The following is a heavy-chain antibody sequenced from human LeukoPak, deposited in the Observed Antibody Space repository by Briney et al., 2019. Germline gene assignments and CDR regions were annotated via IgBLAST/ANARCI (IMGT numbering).Heavy chain of an antibody. J-gene: IGHJ4*02. CDR3: AKWGRYSSGWYTIF. V-gene: IGHV3-23*01. Sequence: PGGSLRLSCAASGFTFSSYAMSWVRQAPGKGLEWVSAISGSGGSTYYADSVKGRFTISRDNSKNTLHLQMNSLRAEDTAVYYCAKWGRYSSGWYTIFWDQGTLVTVSS. CDR1: GFTFSSYA. D-gene: IGHD6-19*01. CDR2: ISGSGGST.